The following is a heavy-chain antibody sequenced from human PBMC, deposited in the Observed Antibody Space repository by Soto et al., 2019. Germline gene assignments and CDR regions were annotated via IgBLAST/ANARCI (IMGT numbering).Heavy chain of an antibody. Sequence: ASVKVSCKASGYTFTSYDINWVRQATGQGLEWMGWMNPNSGNTGYAQKFQGRVTMTRNTSISTAYMELSSLRSEDTAVYYCARGVELGVYYYYGMDVWGQGTTVTVSS. D-gene: IGHD7-27*01. V-gene: IGHV1-8*01. CDR1: GYTFTSYD. CDR2: MNPNSGNT. CDR3: ARGVELGVYYYYGMDV. J-gene: IGHJ6*02.